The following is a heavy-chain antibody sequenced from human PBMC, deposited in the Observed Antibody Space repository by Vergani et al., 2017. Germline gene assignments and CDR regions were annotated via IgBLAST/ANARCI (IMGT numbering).Heavy chain of an antibody. CDR2: IYYSGST. V-gene: IGHV4-39*07. CDR1: GGSISSSSYY. D-gene: IGHD5-18*01. Sequence: QVQLQESGPGLVKPSETLSLTCTVSGGSISSSSYYWGWIRQPPGKGLEWIGSIYYSGSTYYNPSRKSRVTISLGTSKNQFSLKLSSVTAADTAVYYCARVRGYTYGYKDPWGQGTLVTVSS. J-gene: IGHJ5*02. CDR3: ARVRGYTYGYKDP.